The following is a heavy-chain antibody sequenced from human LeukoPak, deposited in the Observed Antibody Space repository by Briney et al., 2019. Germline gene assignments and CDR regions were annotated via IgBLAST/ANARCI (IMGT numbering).Heavy chain of an antibody. J-gene: IGHJ5*02. D-gene: IGHD2-2*01. CDR2: ISSSSSYI. CDR3: ARVVVVPAASGDWFDP. Sequence: GGSLGLSCAASGFTFSSYSMNWVRQAPGKGLEWVSSISSSSSYIYYADSVKGRFTISRDNAKNSLYLQMNSLRAEDTAVYYCARVVVVPAASGDWFDPWGQGTLVTVSS. V-gene: IGHV3-21*01. CDR1: GFTFSSYS.